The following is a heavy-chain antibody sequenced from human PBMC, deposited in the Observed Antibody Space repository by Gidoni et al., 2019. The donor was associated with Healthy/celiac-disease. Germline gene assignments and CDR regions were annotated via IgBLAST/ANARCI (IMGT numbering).Heavy chain of an antibody. J-gene: IGHJ4*02. CDR2: ISSSSSTI. CDR1: GFTFSSYS. V-gene: IGHV3-48*02. CDR3: ARDGPEWYCSSTSCYVDY. Sequence: EVQLVESGGGLVQPGGSLRLSCAASGFTFSSYSMNWVRQAPGKGLEWVSYISSSSSTIYYADSVKGRFTISRDNAKNSLYLQMNSLRDEDTAVYYCARDGPEWYCSSTSCYVDYWGQGTLVTVSS. D-gene: IGHD2-2*01.